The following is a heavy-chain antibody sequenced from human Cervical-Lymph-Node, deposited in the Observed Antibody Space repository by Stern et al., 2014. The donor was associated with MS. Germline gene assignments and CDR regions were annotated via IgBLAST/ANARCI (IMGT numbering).Heavy chain of an antibody. CDR1: GFTFSNYA. CDR3: AREGAVAGVYFDN. CDR2: MADDGSNI. Sequence: QVQLGQSGGGVVQPGRSLRVSCAASGFTFSNYAMHWVRQAPGKGMEWVALMADDGSNIDYADSVKGRFTISRDNSKNTLYMQMNSLRAEDTAVYYCAREGAVAGVYFDNWGQGTLVTVSS. D-gene: IGHD6-19*01. V-gene: IGHV3-30*04. J-gene: IGHJ4*02.